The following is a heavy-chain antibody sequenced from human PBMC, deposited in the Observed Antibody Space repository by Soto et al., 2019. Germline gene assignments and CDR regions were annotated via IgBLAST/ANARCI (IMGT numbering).Heavy chain of an antibody. CDR3: ARAGSGWYWFDP. Sequence: PGGSLRLSCAASGFTFSNFWMHWVRQAPGEGLVWVSRLNYDGTTTTYADSVKGRFTISRDNARNTLYLQMNSLRAEDTAVYYCARAGSGWYWFDPWGQGTLVTVSS. CDR2: LNYDGTTT. CDR1: GFTFSNFW. J-gene: IGHJ5*02. V-gene: IGHV3-74*01. D-gene: IGHD6-19*01.